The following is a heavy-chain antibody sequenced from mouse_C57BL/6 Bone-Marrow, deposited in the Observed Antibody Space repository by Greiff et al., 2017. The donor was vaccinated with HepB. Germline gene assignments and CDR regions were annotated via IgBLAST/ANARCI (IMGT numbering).Heavy chain of an antibody. Sequence: VQLQQSGAELVRPGTSVKVSCKASGYAFTNYLIEWVKQRPGQGLEWIGVINPGSGGTNYNEKFKGNATLTADKSSSTAYMQLSSLTSEDSAVYFCEQTGFAYWGQGTLVTVSA. CDR1: GYAFTNYL. J-gene: IGHJ3*01. V-gene: IGHV1-54*01. CDR3: EQTGFAY. CDR2: INPGSGGT.